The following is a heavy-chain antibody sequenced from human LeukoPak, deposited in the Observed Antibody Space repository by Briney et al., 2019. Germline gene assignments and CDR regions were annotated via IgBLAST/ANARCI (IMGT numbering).Heavy chain of an antibody. D-gene: IGHD4-17*01. Sequence: PGGSPRLSCAASGFTFSNAWMSWVRQAPGKGLEWVGRIKSKTGGGTTDYAAPVKGRFTISRDDSKNTLYLQMNSLKTEDTAVYYCTTPTVTRQFDYWGQGTLVTVSS. V-gene: IGHV3-15*01. CDR1: GFTFSNAW. CDR3: TTPTVTRQFDY. J-gene: IGHJ4*02. CDR2: IKSKTGGGTT.